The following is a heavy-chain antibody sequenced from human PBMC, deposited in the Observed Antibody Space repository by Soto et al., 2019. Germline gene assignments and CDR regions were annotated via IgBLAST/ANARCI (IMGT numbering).Heavy chain of an antibody. V-gene: IGHV4-39*01. Sequence: VTLSLTCTVSGGSISSSSYYWGWIRQPPGKGLEWIGSIYYSGSTYYNPSLKSRVTISVDTSKNQFSLKLSSVTAADTAVYYCARHNYGARGQTCDIWGQGTMVTVSS. CDR3: ARHNYGARGQTCDI. D-gene: IGHD4-17*01. CDR1: GGSISSSSYY. CDR2: IYYSGST. J-gene: IGHJ3*02.